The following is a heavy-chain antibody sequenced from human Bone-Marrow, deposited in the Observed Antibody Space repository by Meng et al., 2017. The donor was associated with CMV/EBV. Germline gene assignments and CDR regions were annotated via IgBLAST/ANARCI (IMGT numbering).Heavy chain of an antibody. CDR3: ARTDFWGAYDTEISWFDP. D-gene: IGHD3-3*01. CDR2: IYYSGST. V-gene: IGHV4-59*01. CDR1: GGSISSYY. Sequence: SETLSLTCTVSGGSISSYYWSWIRQPPGKGLEWIGYIYYSGSTNYNPSLKSRVTISVDTSKNQFSLKLTSVTAADTAVYYCARTDFWGAYDTEISWFDPWGQGTLVTFSS. J-gene: IGHJ5*02.